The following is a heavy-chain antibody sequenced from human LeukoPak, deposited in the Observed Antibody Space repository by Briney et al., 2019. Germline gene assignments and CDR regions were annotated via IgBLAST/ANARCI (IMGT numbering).Heavy chain of an antibody. J-gene: IGHJ4*02. V-gene: IGHV3-21*01. CDR1: GFSFSSYS. D-gene: IGHD2/OR15-2a*01. CDR2: IISSSSYI. CDR3: AGNKLRGGLDY. Sequence: GSLRLSCAASGFSFSSYSMNWVRQAPGKGLEWVSSIISSSSYIYYTDSVKGRFTISRDNAKNSLYLQMNSLRAEDTAVYYCAGNKLRGGLDYWGQGTLVTVSS.